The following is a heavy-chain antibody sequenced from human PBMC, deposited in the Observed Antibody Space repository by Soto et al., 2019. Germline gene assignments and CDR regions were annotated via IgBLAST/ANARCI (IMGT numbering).Heavy chain of an antibody. CDR1: GDSINSDNYY. CDR3: ARLEGLATISYYFDY. J-gene: IGHJ4*02. Sequence: PSETLSLTCCVSGDSINSDNYYWGWIRQPPGKGLEWIGSIYYRGNTYYNPSLKTRVTISLDKSKSQFSLKLQSVTAADLAVYFCARLEGLATISYYFDYWGQGTLVTVSS. CDR2: IYYRGNT. D-gene: IGHD3-9*01. V-gene: IGHV4-39*01.